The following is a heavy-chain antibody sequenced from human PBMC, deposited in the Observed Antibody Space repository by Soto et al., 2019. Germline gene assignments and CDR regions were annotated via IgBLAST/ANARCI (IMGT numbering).Heavy chain of an antibody. V-gene: IGHV1-69*12. J-gene: IGHJ5*02. D-gene: IGHD3-22*01. CDR2: IIPIFGTA. CDR3: ARDRGPSSGYYPYWFDP. Sequence: QVQLVQSGAEVKKPGSSVKVSCKASGGTFSSYAITWVRQAPGQGLEWMGGIIPIFGTANYAQKFQGRVTITADEHTRTAYVERSSLRSEDTAVYYCARDRGPSSGYYPYWFDPWGQGTLVTVSS. CDR1: GGTFSSYA.